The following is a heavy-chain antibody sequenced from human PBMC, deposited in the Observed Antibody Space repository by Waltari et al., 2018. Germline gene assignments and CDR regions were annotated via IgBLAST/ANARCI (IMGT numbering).Heavy chain of an antibody. CDR3: ARGGNYYGSGSYYTINWFDP. CDR2: INHSGST. Sequence: QVQLQQWGAGLLKPSETLSLTCAVYGGSFSGYYWRWIRPPHGKGLEWIGEINHSGSTNYNPSLKSRVTISVDTSKNQFSLKLSSVTAADTAVYYCARGGNYYGSGSYYTINWFDPWGQGTLVTVSS. CDR1: GGSFSGYY. J-gene: IGHJ5*02. V-gene: IGHV4-34*01. D-gene: IGHD3-10*01.